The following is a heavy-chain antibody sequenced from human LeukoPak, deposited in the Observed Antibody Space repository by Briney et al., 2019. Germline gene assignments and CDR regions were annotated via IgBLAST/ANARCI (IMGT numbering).Heavy chain of an antibody. CDR2: IYYHENT. D-gene: IGHD6-13*01. V-gene: IGHV4-39*01. Sequence: SETLSLTCTVSGGSISSSSDYWGWIRQAPGKGLEWIGSIYYHENTYYNSSLKSRVTISVDTSKNQFSLKLNSVTAADTAVYYCARAYSSSWYWNWFDPWGQGTLVTVSS. CDR3: ARAYSSSWYWNWFDP. J-gene: IGHJ5*02. CDR1: GGSISSSSDY.